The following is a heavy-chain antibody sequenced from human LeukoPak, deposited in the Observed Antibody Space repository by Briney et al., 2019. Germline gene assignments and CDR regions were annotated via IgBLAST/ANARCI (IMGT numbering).Heavy chain of an antibody. CDR1: GGSISGSSYF. Sequence: SETLSLTCTVSGGSISGSSYFWGWIRQPPGKGLEWIGSIYYSGSTYYNPSLKSRVTISVDTSKNQFSLKLSSVTAADTAVYYCARHASGFGDWGQGTLVTVSS. V-gene: IGHV4-39*01. D-gene: IGHD3-16*01. CDR3: ARHASGFGD. CDR2: IYYSGST. J-gene: IGHJ4*02.